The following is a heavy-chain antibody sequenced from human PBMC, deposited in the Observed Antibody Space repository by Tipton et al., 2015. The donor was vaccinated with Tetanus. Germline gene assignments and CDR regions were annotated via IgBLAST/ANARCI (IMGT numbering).Heavy chain of an antibody. CDR2: ITWNSGVI. Sequence: SLRLSCAASGFTFDGYGMHWVRQAPGKGLEWVSGITWNSGVIAYADSVKGRLTISRDNAKNSLYLQMNSLRVEDTAVYYCAKDVNWNLRYFQQWGQGTVVTVSS. V-gene: IGHV3-9*01. J-gene: IGHJ1*01. CDR1: GFTFDGYG. D-gene: IGHD1-1*01. CDR3: AKDVNWNLRYFQQ.